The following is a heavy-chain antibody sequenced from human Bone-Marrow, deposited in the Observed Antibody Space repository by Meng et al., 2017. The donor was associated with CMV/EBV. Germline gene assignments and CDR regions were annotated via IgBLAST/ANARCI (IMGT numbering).Heavy chain of an antibody. CDR3: ARSMYYYDSSGPYDY. CDR2: IYSGGST. Sequence: LSLTCAASGFTVSSNYMSWVRQAPGKGLEWVSVIYSGGSTYYADSVKGRFTISRDNSKNTLYLQMNSLRAEDTAVYYCARSMYYYDSSGPYDYWGQGTLVTVSS. V-gene: IGHV3-53*01. CDR1: GFTVSSNY. J-gene: IGHJ4*02. D-gene: IGHD3-22*01.